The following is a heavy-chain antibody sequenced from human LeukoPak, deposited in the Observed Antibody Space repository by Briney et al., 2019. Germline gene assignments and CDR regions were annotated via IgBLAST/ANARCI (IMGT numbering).Heavy chain of an antibody. CDR3: ARLATHSSGWWWGGFDY. Sequence: PGGSLRLSCAASGFTFSSYSMNWVRQAPGKGLEWVSSISSSSSYIYYADSVKGRFTISRDNAKNSLYLQMNSLRAEDTAVYYCARLATHSSGWWWGGFDYWGQGTLDTVSS. D-gene: IGHD6-19*01. V-gene: IGHV3-21*01. CDR1: GFTFSSYS. J-gene: IGHJ4*02. CDR2: ISSSSSYI.